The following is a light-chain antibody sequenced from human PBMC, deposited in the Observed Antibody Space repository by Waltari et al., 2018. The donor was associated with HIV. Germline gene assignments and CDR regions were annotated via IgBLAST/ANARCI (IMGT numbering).Light chain of an antibody. V-gene: IGLV1-47*01. J-gene: IGLJ3*02. Sequence: QSMLTQPPSASGTPGQRVTISCSGSNSTIGTNYVSWYQQFPGLAPKPLIYRNNQRPSGVSDRFSGSKSGTSASLAISGLRSEDEADYYCAAWDDSLRGVFGGGTRLTVL. CDR1: NSTIGTNY. CDR3: AAWDDSLRGV. CDR2: RNN.